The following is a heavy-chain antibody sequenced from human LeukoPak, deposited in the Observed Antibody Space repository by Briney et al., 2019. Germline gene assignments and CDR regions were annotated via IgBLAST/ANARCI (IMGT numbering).Heavy chain of an antibody. V-gene: IGHV1-18*01. CDR2: IGAYNGNT. J-gene: IGHJ1*01. Sequence: GASVKVSCKASGYTFTSYGISWVRQAPGQGLEWMGWIGAYNGNTNYAQKLQGRVTMTTDTSTSTAYMELRSLRSDDTAVYYCARGDYYDSSGIDGYFQHWGQGTLVTVSS. CDR3: ARGDYYDSSGIDGYFQH. D-gene: IGHD3-22*01. CDR1: GYTFTSYG.